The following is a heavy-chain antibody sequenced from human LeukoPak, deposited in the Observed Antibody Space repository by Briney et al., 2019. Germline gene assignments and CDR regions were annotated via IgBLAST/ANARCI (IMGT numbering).Heavy chain of an antibody. CDR3: GRGGGSIAFY. CDR1: GFTFSSYW. V-gene: IGHV3-74*01. J-gene: IGHJ4*02. CDR2: INSDGSST. Sequence: PGGSLRLSCAASGFTFSSYWMHWVRQAPGKGLVWVSRINSDGSSTSYADSVKGRFTISRDNARNTLYLQMSSLRDEDTAVCFCGRGGGSIAFYSGQGDLVTVSS. D-gene: IGHD2-15*01.